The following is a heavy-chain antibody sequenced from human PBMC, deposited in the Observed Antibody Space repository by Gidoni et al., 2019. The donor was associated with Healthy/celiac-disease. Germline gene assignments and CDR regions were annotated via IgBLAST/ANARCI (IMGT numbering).Heavy chain of an antibody. J-gene: IGHJ6*02. Sequence: QVQMQESGPGLVKPSETLSLTSTVAGGSISSYYWSWIRQPPGKGLEWIGYIDYSGSTTYNPTSKSRVTISGDTSKNQFTLKLSSVTAADTAVYYCARRSYYYGMDVWGQGTTVTVSS. CDR3: ARRSYYYGMDV. CDR1: GGSISSYY. CDR2: IDYSGST. V-gene: IGHV4-59*08.